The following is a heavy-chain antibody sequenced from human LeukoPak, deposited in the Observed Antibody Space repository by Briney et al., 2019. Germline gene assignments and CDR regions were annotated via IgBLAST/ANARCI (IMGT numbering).Heavy chain of an antibody. J-gene: IGHJ4*02. V-gene: IGHV3-23*01. CDR2: ISGSGDNNDNT. CDR1: GFSFSTYA. CDR3: AKDKPGFFGVVIGPFDY. D-gene: IGHD3-3*01. Sequence: GGSLRLSCAASGFSFSTYAMSWVRQAPGKGLEWVSAISGSGDNNDNTYYADSVKGQFTISRDNSKNTLYLQMSSLRAEDAAVYYCAKDKPGFFGVVIGPFDYWGQGTLVTVSS.